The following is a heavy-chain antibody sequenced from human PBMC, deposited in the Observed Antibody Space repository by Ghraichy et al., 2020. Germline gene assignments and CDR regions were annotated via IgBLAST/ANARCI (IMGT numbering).Heavy chain of an antibody. D-gene: IGHD2-15*01. Sequence: SLNISCAASGFTFDDYAMHWVRQALGKGLEWVSGISWNSGSIAYADSVKGRFTISRDNAKNSLFLQMNSLRPEDTALYYCAKLVVTATLDYWGQGTLVTVSS. CDR1: GFTFDDYA. CDR2: ISWNSGSI. V-gene: IGHV3-9*01. CDR3: AKLVVTATLDY. J-gene: IGHJ4*02.